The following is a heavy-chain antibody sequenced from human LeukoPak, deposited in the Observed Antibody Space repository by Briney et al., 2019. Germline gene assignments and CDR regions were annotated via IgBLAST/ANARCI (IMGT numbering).Heavy chain of an antibody. J-gene: IGHJ4*02. CDR1: GYTFTSYD. D-gene: IGHD1-14*01. CDR3: AREPLRTEHIDY. CDR2: MNPNSGNT. Sequence: GASVKVSCNASGYTFTSYDINWVRQATGQGLEWMGWMNPNSGNTGCAQKFQGRVTMTRDTSTSTAYMELSSLRSEDSAVYYCAREPLRTEHIDYWGQGTLVAVSS. V-gene: IGHV1-8*01.